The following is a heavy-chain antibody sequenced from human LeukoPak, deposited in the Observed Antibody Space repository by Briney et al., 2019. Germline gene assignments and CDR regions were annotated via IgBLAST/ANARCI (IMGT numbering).Heavy chain of an antibody. Sequence: KRGESLRISCKGSGYTFATYWIGWVRQMPGKGLEWMGIIYPGDSDTRYSPSFQGQVTISADKSIDTAYLQWSSLKASDTAMYYCARAIRGVLEYFDYWGQGTLVTVSS. D-gene: IGHD3-10*01. CDR2: IYPGDSDT. CDR3: ARAIRGVLEYFDY. J-gene: IGHJ4*02. V-gene: IGHV5-51*01. CDR1: GYTFATYW.